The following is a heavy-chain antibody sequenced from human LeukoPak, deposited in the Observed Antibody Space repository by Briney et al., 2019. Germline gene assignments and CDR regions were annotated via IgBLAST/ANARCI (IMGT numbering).Heavy chain of an antibody. CDR2: IYYSGNT. Sequence: SETPSPTCTVSGGSISSSSYYWGWIRQPPGKGLEWIGSIYYSGNTYYNPSLKSRVTISVETSKNQFSLNVRSVTAADTAVYYCARRLRGSGNWDFDYWGQGTLVTVSS. V-gene: IGHV4-39*01. CDR3: ARRLRGSGNWDFDY. D-gene: IGHD3-10*01. J-gene: IGHJ4*02. CDR1: GGSISSSSYY.